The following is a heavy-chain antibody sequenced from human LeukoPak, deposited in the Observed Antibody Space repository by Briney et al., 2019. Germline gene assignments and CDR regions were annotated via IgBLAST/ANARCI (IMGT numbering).Heavy chain of an antibody. CDR1: GYTFTSYG. V-gene: IGHV1-18*01. Sequence: GASVKVSCKASGYTFTSYGISWVRQAPGQGLEWMGWISAYNGNTNYAQKLQGRVTVTTDTSTSTAYTELRSLRSDDTAVYYCARGWFGEFHNWFDPWGQGTLVTVSS. J-gene: IGHJ5*02. D-gene: IGHD3-10*01. CDR3: ARGWFGEFHNWFDP. CDR2: ISAYNGNT.